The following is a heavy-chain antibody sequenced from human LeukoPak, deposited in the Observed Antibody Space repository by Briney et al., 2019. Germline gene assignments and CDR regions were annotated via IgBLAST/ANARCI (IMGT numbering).Heavy chain of an antibody. CDR3: AGEGYYDFWSGPRGSSYYYYYYMDV. CDR1: GFTFSSYG. CDR2: IRYDGSNK. Sequence: GGSLRLSCAASGFTFSSYGMHWVRQAPGKGLEWVAFIRYDGSNKYYADSVKGRFTISRDNAKNSLYLQMNSLRAEDTAVYYCAGEGYYDFWSGPRGSSYYYYYYMDVWGKGTTVTVSS. D-gene: IGHD3-3*01. J-gene: IGHJ6*03. V-gene: IGHV3-30*02.